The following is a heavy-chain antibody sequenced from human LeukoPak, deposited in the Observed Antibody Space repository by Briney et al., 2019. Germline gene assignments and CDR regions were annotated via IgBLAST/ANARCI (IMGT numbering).Heavy chain of an antibody. V-gene: IGHV3-48*03. Sequence: GGSLRLACAASGFTFSSYEMNWVRQAPGKGLEWVSYISSSGSTIYYADSVKGRFTISRDNAKNSLYLQMNSLRAEDTAVYYCARDFGYYGSGSYPDYFDYWGQGTLVTVSS. CDR3: ARDFGYYGSGSYPDYFDY. D-gene: IGHD3-10*01. J-gene: IGHJ4*02. CDR2: ISSSGSTI. CDR1: GFTFSSYE.